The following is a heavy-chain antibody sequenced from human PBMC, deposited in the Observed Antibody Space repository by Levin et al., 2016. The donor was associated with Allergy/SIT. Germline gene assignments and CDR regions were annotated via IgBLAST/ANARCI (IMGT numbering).Heavy chain of an antibody. CDR2: IYASGST. Sequence: SETLSLTCTVSGGSISSGSYYWSWIRQPAGKGLEWIGRIYASGSTNYNPSLKSRVTISVDTSKNQFSLKLSSVTAADTAVYYCAGPRGYSGTPFDYWGQGTLVTVSS. CDR1: GGSISSGSYY. D-gene: IGHD1-26*01. V-gene: IGHV4-61*02. CDR3: AGPRGYSGTPFDY. J-gene: IGHJ4*02.